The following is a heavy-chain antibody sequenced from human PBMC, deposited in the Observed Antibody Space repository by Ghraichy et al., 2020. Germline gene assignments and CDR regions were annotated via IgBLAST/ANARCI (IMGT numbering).Heavy chain of an antibody. CDR2: ISGSGGST. Sequence: GGSLRLSCAASGFTFSSYVMSWVRQAPGKGLEWVSAISGSGGSTYYADSVKGRFTISRDNSKNTLYLQMNSLRAEDTAVYYCAKGFSSGWYYFDYWGQGTLVTVSS. CDR1: GFTFSSYV. V-gene: IGHV3-23*01. J-gene: IGHJ4*02. D-gene: IGHD6-19*01. CDR3: AKGFSSGWYYFDY.